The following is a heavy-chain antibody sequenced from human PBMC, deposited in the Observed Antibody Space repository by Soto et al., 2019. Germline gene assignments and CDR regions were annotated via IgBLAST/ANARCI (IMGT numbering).Heavy chain of an antibody. Sequence: GGSLRLSCAASGFTFSSYSMNWVRQAPGKGLEWVSSISSSSSYIYYADSVKGRFTISRDNAKNSLYLQMNSLRAEDTAVYYCARDVYGSGSYYAFDFWGQGTMVTVS. V-gene: IGHV3-21*01. D-gene: IGHD3-10*01. CDR1: GFTFSSYS. CDR2: ISSSSSYI. J-gene: IGHJ3*01. CDR3: ARDVYGSGSYYAFDF.